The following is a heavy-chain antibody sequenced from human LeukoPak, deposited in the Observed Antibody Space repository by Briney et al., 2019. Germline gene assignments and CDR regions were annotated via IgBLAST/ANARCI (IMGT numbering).Heavy chain of an antibody. CDR1: GGSISSYY. V-gene: IGHV4-59*12. J-gene: IGHJ3*02. D-gene: IGHD1-7*01. Sequence: SETLSLTCTVSGGSISSYYWSWIRQPPGKGLEWIGYIYYSGSTNYNPSLKSRVTMSVDTSKNQFSLKLSSVTAADTAVYYCARLNYSWAFDIWGQGTMVTVSS. CDR3: ARLNYSWAFDI. CDR2: IYYSGST.